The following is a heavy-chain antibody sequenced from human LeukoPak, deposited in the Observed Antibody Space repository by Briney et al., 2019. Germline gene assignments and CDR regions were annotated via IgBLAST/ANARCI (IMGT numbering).Heavy chain of an antibody. CDR2: TSSDGSSK. Sequence: GGSLRLSCAASGFTFSSNAMHWVRQAPGKGLEWVASTSSDGSSKYYADSVKGRFTISRDNSRNTLYLQMDSLRAEDTAVYYCARATGGYSYGYVYYGMGIWGQGTTVTVSS. CDR1: GFTFSSNA. V-gene: IGHV3-30*03. J-gene: IGHJ6*02. CDR3: ARATGGYSYGYVYYGMGI. D-gene: IGHD5-18*01.